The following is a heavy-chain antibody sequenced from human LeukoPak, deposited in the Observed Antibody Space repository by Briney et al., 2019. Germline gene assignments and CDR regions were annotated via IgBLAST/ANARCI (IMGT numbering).Heavy chain of an antibody. V-gene: IGHV4-31*03. Sequence: PSETLFLTCTVSGGSISSGGYYWSWIRQHPGKGLEWIGYIYYSGSTYYNPSLKSRVTISVDTSKNQFSLKLSSVTAADTAVYYCARVRLERYFDYWGQGTLVTVSS. CDR1: GGSISSGGYY. CDR2: IYYSGST. CDR3: ARVRLERYFDY. J-gene: IGHJ4*02.